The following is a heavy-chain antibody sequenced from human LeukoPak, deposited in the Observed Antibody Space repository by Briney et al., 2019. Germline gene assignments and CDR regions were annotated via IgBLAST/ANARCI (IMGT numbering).Heavy chain of an antibody. J-gene: IGHJ4*02. Sequence: PGRSLRLSCAAPGFTFSSYAMHWVRQAPGKGLEWVAVISYDGSNKYYADSVKGRFTISRDNSKNTLYLQMNSLRAEDTAVYYCARDPYSYGYVNYWGQGTLVTVSS. CDR1: GFTFSSYA. V-gene: IGHV3-30*04. CDR2: ISYDGSNK. D-gene: IGHD5-18*01. CDR3: ARDPYSYGYVNY.